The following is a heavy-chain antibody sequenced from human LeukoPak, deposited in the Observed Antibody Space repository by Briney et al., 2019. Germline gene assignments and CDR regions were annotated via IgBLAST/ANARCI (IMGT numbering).Heavy chain of an antibody. Sequence: ASVKVSCKASGYTFTSYGINWVRQATGQGLEWMGWMNPNSGNTGFAQKFQGSVTLTRDTSINTAYMELSGLRFEDTAVYYCARGGVEWGAISGLVPPTYWGQGTLVTVSS. V-gene: IGHV1-8*01. J-gene: IGHJ4*02. D-gene: IGHD6-6*01. CDR1: GYTFTSYG. CDR2: MNPNSGNT. CDR3: ARGGVEWGAISGLVPPTY.